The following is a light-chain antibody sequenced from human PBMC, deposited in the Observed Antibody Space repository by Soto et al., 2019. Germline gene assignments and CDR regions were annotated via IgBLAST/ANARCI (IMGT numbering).Light chain of an antibody. CDR3: QQYNRYSGM. CDR1: QSINNW. J-gene: IGKJ1*01. Sequence: DIQITQSPLTLSASIGDRVTITCRASQSINNWLAWYQQKPGKRRKLLLYGASSRDSGVPPRFSGSGSGTEFTLTISILHPDDFATYCCQQYNRYSGMFGQGTKMEVK. CDR2: GAS. V-gene: IGKV1-5*01.